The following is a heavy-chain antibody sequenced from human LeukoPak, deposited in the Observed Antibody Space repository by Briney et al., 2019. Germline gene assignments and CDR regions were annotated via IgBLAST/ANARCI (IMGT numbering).Heavy chain of an antibody. CDR2: IIPIFGIA. D-gene: IGHD3-22*01. J-gene: IGHJ4*02. Sequence: SVKVSCKASGGTFSSYAISWVRQAPGQGLEWMGRIIPIFGIANYAQKFQGRVTITANKSTSTAYMELSSLRSEDTVVYYCARGGRYYYDSSGYYDYWGQGTLVTVSS. CDR3: ARGGRYYYDSSGYYDY. CDR1: GGTFSSYA. V-gene: IGHV1-69*04.